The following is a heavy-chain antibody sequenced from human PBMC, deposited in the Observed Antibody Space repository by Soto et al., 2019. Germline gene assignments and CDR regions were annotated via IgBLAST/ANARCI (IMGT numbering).Heavy chain of an antibody. D-gene: IGHD6-19*01. J-gene: IGHJ4*02. CDR2: IWYDGVNK. CDR3: ARVSSGWPRD. CDR1: GFSFRSYA. Sequence: GGSLRLSCAASGFSFRSYAMHWVRQAPGKGLEWVAVIWYDGVNKYYADSVKGRFTISRDNAKNSLYLQMNSLRDEDTAVYYCARVSSGWPRDWGQGTLVTVSS. V-gene: IGHV3-33*08.